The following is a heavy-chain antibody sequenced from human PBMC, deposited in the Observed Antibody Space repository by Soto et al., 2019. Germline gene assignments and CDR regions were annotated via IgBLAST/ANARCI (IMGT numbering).Heavy chain of an antibody. V-gene: IGHV1-58*01. J-gene: IGHJ6*02. CDR3: ARARGYCSSTSCSYYGMDV. CDR1: GITFRRSA. CDR2: IVVGSGST. Sequence: GASVKVSCKASGITFRRSAVQWMRQARGQPLEWIGRIVVGSGSTTYAQIVQERITITRDMSTSTVYMDLRSLRAGDTAVYYCARARGYCSSTSCSYYGMDVWGQGTTVTVSS. D-gene: IGHD2-2*01.